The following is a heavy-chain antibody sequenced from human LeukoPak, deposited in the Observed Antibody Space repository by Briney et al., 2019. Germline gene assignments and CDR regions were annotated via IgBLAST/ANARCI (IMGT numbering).Heavy chain of an antibody. Sequence: SGGSLRLSCAASGFTFSSYSMNWVRQAPGKGLEWVSSISSSSSYIYYADPVKGRFTISRDNAKNSLYLQMNSLRAEDTAVYYCARGIGYSLPIDYWGQGTLVTVSS. CDR1: GFTFSSYS. V-gene: IGHV3-21*04. D-gene: IGHD4-23*01. CDR2: ISSSSSYI. CDR3: ARGIGYSLPIDY. J-gene: IGHJ4*02.